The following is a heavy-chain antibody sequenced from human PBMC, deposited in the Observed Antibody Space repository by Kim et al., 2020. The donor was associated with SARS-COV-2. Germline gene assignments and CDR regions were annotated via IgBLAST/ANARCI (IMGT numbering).Heavy chain of an antibody. CDR1: GYSFTNYW. CDR2: IFPGDSHT. J-gene: IGHJ4*01. D-gene: IGHD3-16*02. Sequence: GESLKISCKASGYSFTNYWVAWVRQMPGKGLEWMGIIFPGDSHTRYSPSFQGQVTISADKSNSTTYLQWSSLKASDTAMCYCARRCGDFSSQMYYFYYWGHGTLVTVSS. V-gene: IGHV5-51*01. CDR3: ARRCGDFSSQMYYFYY.